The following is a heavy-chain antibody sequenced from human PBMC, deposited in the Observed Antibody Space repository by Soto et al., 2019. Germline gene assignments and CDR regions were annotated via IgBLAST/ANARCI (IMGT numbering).Heavy chain of an antibody. CDR3: ARDPPLSMIVVVGVDDF. V-gene: IGHV3-21*06. Sequence: EVQLVESGGGLVKPGGSLDLSGQVLGFPLTIENMNWVPKAQGRGLEWVSSISSRSTFIIYADSVKGRFTISRDNDKGLVYLQMNSLRAEDTAVYYCARDPPLSMIVVVGVDDFWGQGTLVTVSS. J-gene: IGHJ4*02. CDR2: ISSRSTFI. D-gene: IGHD3-22*01. CDR1: GFPLTIEN.